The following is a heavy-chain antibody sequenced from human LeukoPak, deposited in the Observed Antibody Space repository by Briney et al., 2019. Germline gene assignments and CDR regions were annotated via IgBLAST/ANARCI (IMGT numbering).Heavy chain of an antibody. CDR1: GGSISSYY. D-gene: IGHD4-11*01. CDR3: ASNYASRAFDI. Sequence: SETLSLTCTVSGGSISSYYWSWIRQPPGKGLEWIGYIYYSGSTNYNPSLKSRVTISVDTSKNQFSLKLSSVTAADTAVYYCASNYASRAFDIWGQGTMVTVSS. CDR2: IYYSGST. J-gene: IGHJ3*02. V-gene: IGHV4-59*01.